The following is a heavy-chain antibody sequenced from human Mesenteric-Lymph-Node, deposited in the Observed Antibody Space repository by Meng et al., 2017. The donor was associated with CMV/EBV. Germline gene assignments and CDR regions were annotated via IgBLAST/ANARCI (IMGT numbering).Heavy chain of an antibody. V-gene: IGHV1-2*02. CDR2: SNPHNGGA. J-gene: IGHJ4*02. D-gene: IGHD2-15*01. CDR1: GYTFTSYY. Sequence: ASVKVSCKTSGYTFTSYYIHWVRQAPGQGLEWMGWSNPHNGGATYAENFQGRVTMTRDTSINTAYMELSRLTSDDTAVYYCARDLDNPDPPRKLSFWGQGTLVTVSS. CDR3: ARDLDNPDPPRKLSF.